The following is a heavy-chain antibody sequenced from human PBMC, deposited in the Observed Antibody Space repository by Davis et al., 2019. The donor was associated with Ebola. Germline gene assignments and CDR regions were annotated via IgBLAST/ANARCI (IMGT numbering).Heavy chain of an antibody. J-gene: IGHJ5*02. CDR3: ARESSAAAGWFDP. CDR1: GFTFSDYY. Sequence: GGSLRLSCAASGFTFSDYYMSWIRQAPGKGLEWISYISTSSSHTNYADSVKGRFTIYRDNAKNSLYLQMNSLRAEDTALYYCARESSAAAGWFDPWGQGTLVTVSS. D-gene: IGHD6-13*01. CDR2: ISTSSSHT. V-gene: IGHV3-11*06.